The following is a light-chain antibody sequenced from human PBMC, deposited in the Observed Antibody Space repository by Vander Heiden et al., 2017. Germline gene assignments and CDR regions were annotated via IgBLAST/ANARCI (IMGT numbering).Light chain of an antibody. V-gene: IGKV1-5*03. CDR3: HQYNSYSPST. Sequence: DIQMTQSPSTLAASVGDRVTITCRASQTINTWLAWYQQRPGKAPKLLIYKASTLESGVASRFSGSGSGTEFTLTISSLQPDDFATYYCHQYNSYSPSTFGQGTQVEIK. CDR1: QTINTW. J-gene: IGKJ1*01. CDR2: KAS.